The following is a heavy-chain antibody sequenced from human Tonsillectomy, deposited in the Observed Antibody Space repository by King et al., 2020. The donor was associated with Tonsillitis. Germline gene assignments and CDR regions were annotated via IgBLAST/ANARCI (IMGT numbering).Heavy chain of an antibody. CDR1: GGSISIGGYY. Sequence: VQLQESGPGLVKPSQTLSLTCTVSGGSISIGGYYWSWSRQYPGKGLEWIGYVYYSGSAYYNPSLKSRVTVSVDTSKNQFSLKLSSVTAADTAVYYCARAAAGDYYYGMAVWGQGTTVTVSS. CDR3: ARAAAGDYYYGMAV. V-gene: IGHV4-31*03. CDR2: VYYSGSA. D-gene: IGHD6-13*01. J-gene: IGHJ6*02.